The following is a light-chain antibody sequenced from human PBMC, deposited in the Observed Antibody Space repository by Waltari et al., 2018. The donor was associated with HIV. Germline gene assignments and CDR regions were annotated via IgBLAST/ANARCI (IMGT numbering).Light chain of an antibody. V-gene: IGLV3-21*02. CDR1: NIGNKN. Sequence: SYVLTQPPSVSVAPGQTATITCGGNNIGNKNVQWYQQKPGQAPVLVVYEDSDRPSGIPERFSGSNSGNTATLTISRVEVGDEADYYCQVWDGSSDHPKVVLGGGTELTVL. J-gene: IGLJ2*01. CDR3: QVWDGSSDHPKVV. CDR2: EDS.